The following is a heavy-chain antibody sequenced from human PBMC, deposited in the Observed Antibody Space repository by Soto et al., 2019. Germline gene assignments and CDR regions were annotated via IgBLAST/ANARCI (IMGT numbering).Heavy chain of an antibody. D-gene: IGHD4-17*01. CDR3: ARHAYGVDAFDI. J-gene: IGHJ3*02. CDR1: GGSFSGYY. V-gene: IGHV4-34*01. CDR2: INHSGST. Sequence: ASETLSLTCAVYGGSFSGYYWSWIRQPPGKGLEWIGEINHSGSTNYNPSLKSRVTISVGTSKSQFSLKLSSVTAADTAVYYCARHAYGVDAFDIWGQGTMVTVSS.